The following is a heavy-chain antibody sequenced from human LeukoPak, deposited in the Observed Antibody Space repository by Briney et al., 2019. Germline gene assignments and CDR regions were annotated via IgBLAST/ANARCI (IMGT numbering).Heavy chain of an antibody. Sequence: SETLSLTCTVSGGSISSSSYYWGWIRQPPGKGLEWIGSIYHSGSTYYNPSLKSRVTISVDTSKNQFSLKLSSVTAADTAVYYCARDARSEYCSSTSCPWGADYYYYYYMDVWGKGTTVTVSS. CDR3: ARDARSEYCSSTSCPWGADYYYYYYMDV. D-gene: IGHD2-2*01. CDR1: GGSISSSSYY. J-gene: IGHJ6*03. CDR2: IYHSGST. V-gene: IGHV4-39*07.